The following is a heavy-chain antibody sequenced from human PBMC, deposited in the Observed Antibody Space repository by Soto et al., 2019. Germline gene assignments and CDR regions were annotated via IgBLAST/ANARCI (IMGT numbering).Heavy chain of an antibody. CDR2: ISGSGGST. CDR3: AREGRDYYDSSGYYRMVDY. Sequence: GGSLRLSRAASGVTCISFGMSWVRQAPGKGLEWVSGISGSGGSTYYTNSMKGRFTINPDTSKNQFSLQLNSVTPEDTAVYYCAREGRDYYDSSGYYRMVDYWGQGTLVTVSS. CDR1: GVTCISFG. J-gene: IGHJ4*02. D-gene: IGHD3-22*01. V-gene: IGHV3-23*01.